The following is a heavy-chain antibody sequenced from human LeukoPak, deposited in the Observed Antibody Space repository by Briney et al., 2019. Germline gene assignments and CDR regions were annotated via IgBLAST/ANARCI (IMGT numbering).Heavy chain of an antibody. V-gene: IGHV4-31*03. CDR3: ARVRRGAHDFWSGRAAYYFDY. CDR2: IYYSGST. CDR1: GGSISSGGYY. J-gene: IGHJ4*02. D-gene: IGHD3-3*01. Sequence: SETLSLTCTVSGGSISSGGYYWSWIRQHPGKGLEWIGYIYYSGSTYYNPSLKSRVTISVDTSKNQFSLKLSSVTAADTAVYYCARVRRGAHDFWSGRAAYYFDYWGQGTLVTASS.